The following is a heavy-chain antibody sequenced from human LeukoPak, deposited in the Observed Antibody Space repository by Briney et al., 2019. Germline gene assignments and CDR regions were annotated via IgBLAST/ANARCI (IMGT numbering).Heavy chain of an antibody. CDR1: ELTFSGYW. V-gene: IGHV3-7*01. D-gene: IGHD3-10*01. Sequence: PGGSLRLSCAASELTFSGYWMNWVRQAPGKGLQWVGNIRQDGGQTHYSDSVKGRFTISRDNAKRSLYLQMNSLRREDTAVYYCARDGHSSGSFDYWGQGTLVTVSS. J-gene: IGHJ4*02. CDR2: IRQDGGQT. CDR3: ARDGHSSGSFDY.